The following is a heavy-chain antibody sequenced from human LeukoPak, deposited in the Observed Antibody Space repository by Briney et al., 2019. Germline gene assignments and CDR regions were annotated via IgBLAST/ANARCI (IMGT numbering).Heavy chain of an antibody. Sequence: GGSLRLSCAASGLTFSSYSMNWVRQAPGKGLGWIAYINHDGEAIYYPDFVKGRFIISRDNVENSVFLQMNDLRDEDTAIYFCARDYDWAFDFWGQGTRVTVSS. CDR1: GLTFSSYS. J-gene: IGHJ4*02. D-gene: IGHD3-9*01. CDR2: INHDGEAI. V-gene: IGHV3-48*02. CDR3: ARDYDWAFDF.